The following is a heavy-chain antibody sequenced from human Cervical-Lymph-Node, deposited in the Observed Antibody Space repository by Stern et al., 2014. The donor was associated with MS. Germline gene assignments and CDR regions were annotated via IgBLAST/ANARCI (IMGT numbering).Heavy chain of an antibody. D-gene: IGHD5-18*01. CDR2: IFSNDEK. CDR1: GFSLSNARLG. J-gene: IGHJ4*02. CDR3: ARITGDTYGDFDY. V-gene: IGHV2-26*01. Sequence: EESGPVLVKPTETLTLTCTVSGFSLSNARLGVSWIRQPPGKALEWLAHIFSNDEKSYSTSLKSRLTISKDTSKTQVVLNMTNMDPVDTATYYCARITGDTYGDFDYWGQGTLVTVSS.